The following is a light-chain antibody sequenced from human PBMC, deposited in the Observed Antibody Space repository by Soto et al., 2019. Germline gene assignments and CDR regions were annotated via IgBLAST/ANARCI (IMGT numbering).Light chain of an antibody. CDR1: SSDVGGYDF. J-gene: IGLJ3*02. Sequence: QSVLTQPASVSGSPGQSITISCTGTSSDVGGYDFVSWYQQRPGKAPKLIIYDVSNRPSGVSNRFSGSKSGNTASLTISGLQAEDEADYYCTSYTRSDIGVFGGGTKVTAL. CDR3: TSYTRSDIGV. CDR2: DVS. V-gene: IGLV2-14*01.